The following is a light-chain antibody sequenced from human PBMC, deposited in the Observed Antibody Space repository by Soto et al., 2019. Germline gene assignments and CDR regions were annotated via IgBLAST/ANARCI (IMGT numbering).Light chain of an antibody. CDR1: SSDVGGYNY. V-gene: IGLV2-14*01. J-gene: IGLJ7*01. Sequence: QSALTQPASVSGSPGQSITISCTGTSSDVGGYNYVSWYQQHPGKAPKLMIYEVSNRPSGVSVRFSGSKSGDTASLIISGLQAEDEADYYCSSYTTSGTLVFGGGTQLTVL. CDR2: EVS. CDR3: SSYTTSGTLV.